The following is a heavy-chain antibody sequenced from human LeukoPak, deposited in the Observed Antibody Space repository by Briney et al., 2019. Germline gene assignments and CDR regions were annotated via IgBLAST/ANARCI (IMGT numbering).Heavy chain of an antibody. CDR3: ARDDYYDRKSPGSDAEYFQH. CDR1: GGTFSSYA. V-gene: IGHV1-69*13. J-gene: IGHJ1*01. Sequence: ASVKVSCTASGGTFSSYAISWVRQAPGQGLEWMGGIIPIFGTANYAQKFQGRVTITADESTSTAYMELSSLRSEDTAVYYCARDDYYDRKSPGSDAEYFQHWGQGTLVTVSS. CDR2: IIPIFGTA. D-gene: IGHD3-22*01.